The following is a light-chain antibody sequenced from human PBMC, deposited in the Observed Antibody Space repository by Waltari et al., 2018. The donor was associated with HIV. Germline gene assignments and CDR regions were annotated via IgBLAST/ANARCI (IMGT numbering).Light chain of an antibody. V-gene: IGLV4-69*01. Sequence: SPSASASLGASVKLTCTLSSSHNSYAIVWHQQRSETAPRFLMRVNSDGSHTKGDGIPDRFSGSSSGTDRYLTISSLQSEDEADYYCQTWGTSVQGVFGGGTKLTVI. J-gene: IGLJ3*02. CDR2: VNSDGSH. CDR3: QTWGTSVQGV. CDR1: SSHNSYA.